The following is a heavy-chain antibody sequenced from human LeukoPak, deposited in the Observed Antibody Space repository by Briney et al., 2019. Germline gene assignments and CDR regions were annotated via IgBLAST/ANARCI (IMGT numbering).Heavy chain of an antibody. Sequence: ASVKVSCKASGYTFTSYDINWVRQAPGQGLEWMGWMNSNSGNTGYAQKFQGRLTITRITSISTAYMELSSLRSEDTAVYHCARGASRSFDYWGQGTLVTVSS. V-gene: IGHV1-8*03. CDR3: ARGASRSFDY. D-gene: IGHD2-15*01. CDR2: MNSNSGNT. CDR1: GYTFTSYD. J-gene: IGHJ4*02.